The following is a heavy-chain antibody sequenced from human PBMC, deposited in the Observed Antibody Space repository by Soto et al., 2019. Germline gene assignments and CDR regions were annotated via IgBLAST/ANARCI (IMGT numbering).Heavy chain of an antibody. J-gene: IGHJ4*02. V-gene: IGHV4-61*08. CDR1: GGSISSGGYY. Sequence: PSETLSLTCTVSGGSISSGGYYWSWIRQHPGKGLEWIGYIYYSGSTNYNPSLKSRVTISVDTSKNQFSLKLSSVTAADTAVYYCARHGSAPLLLWFGELSPPAYYFDYWGQGTLVTVSS. D-gene: IGHD3-10*01. CDR2: IYYSGST. CDR3: ARHGSAPLLLWFGELSPPAYYFDY.